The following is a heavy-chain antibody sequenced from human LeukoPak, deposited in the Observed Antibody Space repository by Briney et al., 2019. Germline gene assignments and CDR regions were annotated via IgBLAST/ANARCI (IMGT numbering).Heavy chain of an antibody. CDR3: ARYYYDSSGSQGAFDM. D-gene: IGHD3-22*01. Sequence: GGSLRLSXAASGFTFSSYWMNWVRQAPGKGLVWVSRINSDGSSTTYADSVKGRFTISRDNARNTLYLQMNSLRAEDTAVYYCARYYYDSSGSQGAFDMWGQGTMATVSS. CDR1: GFTFSSYW. CDR2: INSDGSST. J-gene: IGHJ3*02. V-gene: IGHV3-74*01.